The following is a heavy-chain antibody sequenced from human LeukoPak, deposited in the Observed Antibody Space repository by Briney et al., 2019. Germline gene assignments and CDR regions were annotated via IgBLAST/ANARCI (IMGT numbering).Heavy chain of an antibody. CDR3: AKAGVRYFDSSGLYAFDF. CDR1: GGSISSTGYC. Sequence: SETLSPTCAVSGGSISSTGYCWAWIRQPPGKGLEWIGTIYYSGSTYHNTSLKSRITISVDTSRNQFSLKLSSVDAADTAVYYCAKAGVRYFDSSGLYAFDFWGQGTTVTVSS. J-gene: IGHJ3*01. D-gene: IGHD3-22*01. CDR2: IYYSGST. V-gene: IGHV4-39*01.